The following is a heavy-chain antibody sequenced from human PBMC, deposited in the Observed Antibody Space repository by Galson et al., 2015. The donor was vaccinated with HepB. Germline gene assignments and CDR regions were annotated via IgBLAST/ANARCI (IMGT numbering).Heavy chain of an antibody. J-gene: IGHJ3*02. Sequence: ETLSLTCSVSGGPISSHYWNWIRQSPGKGLEWIGYIYHSGATNYSPSLRSRVTVSVDTAKNQFSLSPTSLTTADTAVYYCARGQTSYSSAWYENAFDIWGQGTMVTVSS. CDR2: IYHSGAT. D-gene: IGHD6-13*01. V-gene: IGHV4-59*11. CDR1: GGPISSHY. CDR3: ARGQTSYSSAWYENAFDI.